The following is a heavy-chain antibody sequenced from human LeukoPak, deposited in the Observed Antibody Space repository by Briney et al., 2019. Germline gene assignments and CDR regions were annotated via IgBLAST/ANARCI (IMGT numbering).Heavy chain of an antibody. J-gene: IGHJ4*02. CDR1: GGSFSGYY. CDR2: INHSGSA. V-gene: IGHV4-34*01. Sequence: SETLSLTCAVYGGSFSGYYWSWIRQPPGKGLEWIGEINHSGSANYNPSLKSRVTMSVDTSKNQFSLKLSSVTAADTAVYYCAREYAVAGSDYWGQGTLVTVSS. CDR3: AREYAVAGSDY. D-gene: IGHD6-19*01.